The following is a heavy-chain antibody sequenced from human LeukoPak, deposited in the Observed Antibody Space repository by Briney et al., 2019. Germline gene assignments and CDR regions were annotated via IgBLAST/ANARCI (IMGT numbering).Heavy chain of an antibody. CDR1: GDSVSSNSAA. CDR2: TYYRSKWYN. J-gene: IGHJ2*01. V-gene: IGHV6-1*01. CDR3: ARVSAVAGASFINWYFDL. D-gene: IGHD6-19*01. Sequence: SQTLSLTCAISGDSVSSNSAAWNWIRQSPSRGLEWLGRTYYRSKWYNDYAVSVKSRITINPDTSKNQFSLQLNSVTPEDTAVYYCARVSAVAGASFINWYFDLWGRGTLVTVSS.